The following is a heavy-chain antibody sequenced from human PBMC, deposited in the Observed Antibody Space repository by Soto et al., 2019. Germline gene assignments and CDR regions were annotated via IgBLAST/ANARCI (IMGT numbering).Heavy chain of an antibody. Sequence: QVQLVQSGAEVKKPGSSVKVSCKASGGTFSSYSISWVRQAPGQGLEWMGRIIPILGIANYAQKFQGRVTITADKSTSTAYRGRSRLRAEDTAVYDCARYSGHTVTSRRYWYFDLWGRGTLVTVSS. D-gene: IGHD4-17*01. CDR1: GGTFSSYS. J-gene: IGHJ2*01. CDR3: ARYSGHTVTSRRYWYFDL. CDR2: IIPILGIA. V-gene: IGHV1-69*02.